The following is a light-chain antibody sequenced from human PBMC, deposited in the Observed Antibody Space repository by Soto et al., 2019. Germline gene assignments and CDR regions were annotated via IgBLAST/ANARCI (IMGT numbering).Light chain of an antibody. CDR2: DVS. V-gene: IGLV2-14*01. Sequence: QSALTQPASVSGSPGQSIAISCTGTSSDVGAYNYVSWYQQHPGKAPKLMIYDVSHRPSGASDRFSGSKSGNTASLTISGLQPEDEADYYCTSYTSSSTYVFGTGIKVTVL. CDR1: SSDVGAYNY. J-gene: IGLJ1*01. CDR3: TSYTSSSTYV.